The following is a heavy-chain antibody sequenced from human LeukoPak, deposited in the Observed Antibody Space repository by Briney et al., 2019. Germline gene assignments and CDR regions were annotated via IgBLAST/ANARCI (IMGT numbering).Heavy chain of an antibody. J-gene: IGHJ6*03. D-gene: IGHD4-17*01. CDR2: INSDGSST. CDR1: GFTFSSYW. CDR3: ARVIGDYGIYYYYYMDV. Sequence: GGSLRLSCAASGFTFSSYWMHWVRQAPGKGLVWVSRINSDGSSTSCADSVKGRFTISRDNAKNTLYLQMNSLRAEDTAVYYCARVIGDYGIYYYYYMDVWGKGTTVTVSS. V-gene: IGHV3-74*01.